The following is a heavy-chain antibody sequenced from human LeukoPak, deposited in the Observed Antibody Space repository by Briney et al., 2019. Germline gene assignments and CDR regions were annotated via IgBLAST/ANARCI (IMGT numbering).Heavy chain of an antibody. CDR1: GYTFTGYY. Sequence: SVKVSCKASGYTFTGYYMHWVRQAPGQGLEWMGRIIPILGIANYAQKFQGRVTITADKSTSTAYMELSSLRSEDTAVYYCARLTTYGDHVDYWGQGTLVTVSS. CDR3: ARLTTYGDHVDY. J-gene: IGHJ4*02. V-gene: IGHV1-69*02. CDR2: IIPILGIA. D-gene: IGHD4-17*01.